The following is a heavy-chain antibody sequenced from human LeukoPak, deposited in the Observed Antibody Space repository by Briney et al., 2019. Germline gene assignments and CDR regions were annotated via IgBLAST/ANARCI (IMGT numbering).Heavy chain of an antibody. CDR2: ISSSSSYK. Sequence: GGSLRLSCAASGFTFSSYSMNWVRQAPGKGLEWVSSISSSSSYKYYADSVKGRFTISRDNAKNSLYLQMNSLRAEDTAVYYCARDSAGPIDYWGQGTLVTASS. CDR1: GFTFSSYS. V-gene: IGHV3-21*01. CDR3: ARDSAGPIDY. J-gene: IGHJ4*02.